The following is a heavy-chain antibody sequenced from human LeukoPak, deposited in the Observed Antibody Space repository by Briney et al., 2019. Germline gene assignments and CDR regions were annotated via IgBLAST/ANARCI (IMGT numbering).Heavy chain of an antibody. V-gene: IGHV4-39*01. CDR1: GGSISSNNHY. Sequence: SETLSLTCTVFGGSISSNNHYWGWIRQPPGKGLEWLGSINYSGTIFYSPSLNSRVTISVDTSGNQFSLKLTSATAADTAVYYCARHPGYSSGWWYFDFWGQGTLVTVSS. J-gene: IGHJ4*02. D-gene: IGHD5-18*01. CDR2: INYSGTI. CDR3: ARHPGYSSGWWYFDF.